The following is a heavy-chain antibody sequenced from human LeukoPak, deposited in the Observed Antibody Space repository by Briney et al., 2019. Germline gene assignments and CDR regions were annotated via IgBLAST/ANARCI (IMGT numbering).Heavy chain of an antibody. D-gene: IGHD2-15*01. CDR3: AKGGGSLIGASDI. V-gene: IGHV3-9*01. J-gene: IGHJ3*02. CDR2: ISWNSGSI. Sequence: GGSLRLSCAASGFTFDDYAMHWVRQAPGKGLEWVSGISWNSGSIGYADSVKGRFTISRDNAKNSLYLQMNSLRAEDTALYYCAKGGGSLIGASDIWGQGTMVTVSS. CDR1: GFTFDDYA.